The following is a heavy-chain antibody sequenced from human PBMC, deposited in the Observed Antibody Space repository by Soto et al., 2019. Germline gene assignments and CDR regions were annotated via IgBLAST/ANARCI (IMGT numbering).Heavy chain of an antibody. CDR1: GFTFSSYA. CDR2: ISYDGSNK. J-gene: IGHJ4*02. V-gene: IGHV3-30-3*01. D-gene: IGHD6-6*01. Sequence: QVQLVESGGGVVQPGRSLRLSCAASGFTFSSYAMHWVRQAPGKGLEWVAVISYDGSNKYYADSVKGRFTISRDNSKNTVYLQMNSLRAEDTAVYYCARTPIAARTFDYWGQGTLVTVSS. CDR3: ARTPIAARTFDY.